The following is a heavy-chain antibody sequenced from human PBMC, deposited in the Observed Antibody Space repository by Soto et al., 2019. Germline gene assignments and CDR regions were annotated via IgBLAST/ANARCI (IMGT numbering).Heavy chain of an antibody. J-gene: IGHJ4*02. Sequence: PGGALVLPGAPSGFPVSVFSRHSVLPHPGKGLEWVAVMSYDGSQKYFADHVKGRVIISRDTSKNPLYLDMNSLRVEDTALYYCARARGKDYYSDYWGQGTQVTVPA. V-gene: IGHV3-30*03. CDR1: GFPVSVFS. CDR3: ARARGKDYYSDY. CDR2: MSYDGSQK. D-gene: IGHD1-1*01.